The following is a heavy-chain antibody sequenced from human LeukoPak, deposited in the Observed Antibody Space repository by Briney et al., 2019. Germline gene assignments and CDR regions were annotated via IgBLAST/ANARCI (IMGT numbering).Heavy chain of an antibody. CDR3: AREGYSYRYYYYYYMDV. CDR1: RYTFTNYD. D-gene: IGHD5-18*01. Sequence: ASVKVSCKASRYTFTNYDINWVRQATGQGLEWMGWMNPNSGNTGYAQKFQGRVTMTRNTSISTAYLELSSLRSEDTAVYYCAREGYSYRYYYYYYMDVWGKGTTVTVSS. V-gene: IGHV1-8*01. CDR2: MNPNSGNT. J-gene: IGHJ6*03.